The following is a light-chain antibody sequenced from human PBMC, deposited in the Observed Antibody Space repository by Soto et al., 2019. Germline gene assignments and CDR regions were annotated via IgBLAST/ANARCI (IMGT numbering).Light chain of an antibody. J-gene: IGKJ3*01. Sequence: EIVLTRSPGTLSLSPGERATLSCRASQSVSSTYLAWYQQRPGQAPRLLIYGASSRATGIPDRFSGSGSGTDFTLTISRLEPEDFAVYYCQQYGSSITFGPGTKVDIK. CDR2: GAS. V-gene: IGKV3-20*01. CDR3: QQYGSSIT. CDR1: QSVSSTY.